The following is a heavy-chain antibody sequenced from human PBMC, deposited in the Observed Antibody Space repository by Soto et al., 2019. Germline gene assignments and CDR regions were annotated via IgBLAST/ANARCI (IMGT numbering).Heavy chain of an antibody. CDR2: IKSKTDGETT. CDR3: LTLGDGY. CDR1: GFTFSSYG. V-gene: IGHV3-15*06. D-gene: IGHD3-10*01. J-gene: IGHJ4*02. Sequence: PVGSLRLSCAASGFTFSSYGMNWVRQAPGKGLEWVGRIKSKTDGETTNYAAAVKGRFTISRDDSKNTLYLQMNSLRTEDTAVYHCLTLGDGYWGQGTLVPVSS.